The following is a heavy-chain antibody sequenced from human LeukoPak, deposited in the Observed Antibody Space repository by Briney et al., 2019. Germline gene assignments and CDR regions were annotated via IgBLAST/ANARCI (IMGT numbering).Heavy chain of an antibody. CDR2: INHSGST. CDR3: AAVGGLRYFDWLLASRDAFDI. J-gene: IGHJ3*02. V-gene: IGHV4-34*01. D-gene: IGHD3-9*01. CDR1: GGSFSGYY. Sequence: SETLSLTCAVYGGSFSGYYWSWIRQPPGKGLEWIGEINHSGSTNYNPSLKSRVTIPVDTSKNQFSLKLSSVTAADTAVYYCAAVGGLRYFDWLLASRDAFDIWGQGTMVTVSS.